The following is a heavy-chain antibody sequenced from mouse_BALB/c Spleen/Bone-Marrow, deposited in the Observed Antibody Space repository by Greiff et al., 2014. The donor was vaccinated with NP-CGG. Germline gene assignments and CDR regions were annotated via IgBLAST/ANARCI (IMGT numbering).Heavy chain of an antibody. D-gene: IGHD2-4*01. V-gene: IGHV14-3*02. J-gene: IGHJ2*01. CDR2: IDPANGNT. CDR3: ARLITTDY. CDR1: GFNTKDTY. Sequence: VQLQQSGTELVKPGASVKLSCTASGFNTKDTYMHWVKQRPEQGLEWIGRIDPANGNTKYDPKFQGKATITADTSSNTAYLQLSSLTSEDTAVYYCARLITTDYWGQGTTLTVSS.